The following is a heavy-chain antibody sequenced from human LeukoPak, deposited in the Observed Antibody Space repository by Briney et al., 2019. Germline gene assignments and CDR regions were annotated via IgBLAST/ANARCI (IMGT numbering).Heavy chain of an antibody. J-gene: IGHJ3*02. CDR3: ARVLGLDSSQNTENGVAFDI. CDR1: GGTFSSYA. Sequence: ASVKVSCKASGGTFSSYAISWVRQAPGQGLEWMGWINPNSGGTNYAQKFQGWVTMTRDTSISTAYMELSRLRSDDTAVYYCARVLGLDSSQNTENGVAFDIWGQGTMVTVSS. D-gene: IGHD3-22*01. V-gene: IGHV1-2*04. CDR2: INPNSGGT.